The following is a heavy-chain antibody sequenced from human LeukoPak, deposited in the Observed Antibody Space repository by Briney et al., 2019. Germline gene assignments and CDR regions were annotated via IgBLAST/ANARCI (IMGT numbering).Heavy chain of an antibody. D-gene: IGHD4-23*01. V-gene: IGHV1-2*02. CDR2: IGPHSSAS. J-gene: IGHJ4*02. Sequence: ASRKVSCKSSGFTFTDYDIHWVRQAPGQGLEWRGYIGPHSSASSSPQEFQGRVTMTRDTSMSTDYMELTRLASDDTAVYYCAREGNGLLSNDFDSWGQGTLVTVSS. CDR3: AREGNGLLSNDFDS. CDR1: GFTFTDYD.